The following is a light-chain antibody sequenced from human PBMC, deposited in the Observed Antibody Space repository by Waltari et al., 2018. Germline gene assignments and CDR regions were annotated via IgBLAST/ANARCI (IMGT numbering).Light chain of an antibody. CDR1: SSNIGSSN. J-gene: IGLJ1*01. CDR2: RNN. V-gene: IGLV1-47*01. CDR3: AAWDDSLSGPRV. Sequence: QSVLTQPPSASGTPGQRVTISCSGSSSNIGSSNVYWYQQSPGTAPKLLIYRNNQRPSGVPDRFAGVKSGTSASLAIRGLRSEDEADYYCAAWDDSLSGPRVFGTGTKVTVL.